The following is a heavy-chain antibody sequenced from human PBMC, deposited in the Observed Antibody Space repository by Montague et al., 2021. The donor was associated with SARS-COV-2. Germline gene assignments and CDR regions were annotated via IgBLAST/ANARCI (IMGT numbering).Heavy chain of an antibody. D-gene: IGHD5-24*01. V-gene: IGHV4-59*01. CDR3: ARVFPRWLQFDPYFDY. CDR1: GGSISSYY. J-gene: IGHJ4*02. Sequence: SETLSLTCTVSGGSISSYYWSWIRQPPGKGLEWIGYIYYSGSTNYNSSLKSRVTISVDTSKNQFSLKLSSVTAADAAVYYCARVFPRWLQFDPYFDYWGQGTLVTASS. CDR2: IYYSGST.